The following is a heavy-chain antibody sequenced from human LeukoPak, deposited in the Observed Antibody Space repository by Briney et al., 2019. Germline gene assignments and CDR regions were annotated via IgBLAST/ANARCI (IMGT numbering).Heavy chain of an antibody. D-gene: IGHD3-22*01. Sequence: SETLSLTCGVSGGSFSGYYWSWIRQSPGKGLEWIGEINESGSTDYNPSLMSRVTTSLDTSKNQFSLKLSSVTAADTAVYYCARGGSSWLNYWGQGTLVTVSS. CDR1: GGSFSGYY. CDR3: ARGGSSWLNY. V-gene: IGHV4-34*01. CDR2: INESGST. J-gene: IGHJ4*02.